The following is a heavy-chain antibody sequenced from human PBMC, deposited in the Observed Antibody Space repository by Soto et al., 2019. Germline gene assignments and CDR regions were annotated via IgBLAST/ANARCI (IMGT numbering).Heavy chain of an antibody. CDR1: GSTFRDYY. D-gene: IGHD1-1*01. Sequence: GGSLRLSCAASGSTFRDYYMSWIRQPPGKGLEWVSYIHSSGSTIYYADSVKGRFTISRDNAKNSLYLQMNSLRAEDTAVYYCARAVNWNEFDPWGQGTLVTVSS. J-gene: IGHJ5*02. CDR2: IHSSGSTI. V-gene: IGHV3-11*01. CDR3: ARAVNWNEFDP.